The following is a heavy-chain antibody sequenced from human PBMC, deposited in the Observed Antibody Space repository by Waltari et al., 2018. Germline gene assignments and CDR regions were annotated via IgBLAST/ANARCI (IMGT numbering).Heavy chain of an antibody. V-gene: IGHV3-74*03. Sequence: EEQLVESGGGLVQPGDSLRLSCAASGFTFSSFWMNWVRQAPGKGPLGFSRISTDASDTPYADSVKCRFTISRDNARNTRYLQMNRLRAEDTAVYFCARVSRRTYRRPVPGRHYYYGMDVWGQGTTVTVSS. J-gene: IGHJ6*02. CDR3: ARVSRRTYRRPVPGRHYYYGMDV. CDR2: ISTDASDT. D-gene: IGHD1-1*01. CDR1: GFTFSSFW.